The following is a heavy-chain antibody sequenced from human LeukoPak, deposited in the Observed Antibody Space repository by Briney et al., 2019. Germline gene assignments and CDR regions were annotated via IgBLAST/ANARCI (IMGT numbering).Heavy chain of an antibody. Sequence: ASVKVSCTASGYTFTSYYMHWVRQAPGQGLEWMGIINPSGGSTSYAQKFQGRVTMTRDMSTSTVYMELSSLRSEDTAVYYCARDRSSTSCYDYWGQGTLVTVSS. V-gene: IGHV1-46*01. D-gene: IGHD2-2*01. CDR2: INPSGGST. J-gene: IGHJ4*02. CDR1: GYTFTSYY. CDR3: ARDRSSTSCYDY.